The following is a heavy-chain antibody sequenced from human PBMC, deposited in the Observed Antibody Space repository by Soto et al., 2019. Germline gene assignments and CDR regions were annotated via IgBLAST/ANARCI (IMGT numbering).Heavy chain of an antibody. Sequence: QVQLVESGGGVVQPGRSLRLSCTASGFTFRSYGMHWVRQAPGKGLEWVAVISYDGSNKYYIDSVKGRFTISRDNSKNTLYLQMNSLRAEDAALYYCAKGRGPDGFDMWGRGTMVTVSS. CDR3: AKGRGPDGFDM. V-gene: IGHV3-30*18. CDR2: ISYDGSNK. CDR1: GFTFRSYG. J-gene: IGHJ3*02.